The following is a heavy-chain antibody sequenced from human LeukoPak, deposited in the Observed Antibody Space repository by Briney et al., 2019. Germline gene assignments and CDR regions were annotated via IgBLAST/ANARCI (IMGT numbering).Heavy chain of an antibody. CDR3: ARARVKYFDY. V-gene: IGHV4-39*07. J-gene: IGHJ4*02. D-gene: IGHD3-10*01. CDR1: GGSISSSSYY. CDR2: INHSGST. Sequence: SETLPLTCTVSGGSISSSSYYWGWIRQPPGKGLEWIGEINHSGSTNYNPSLKSRVTISVDTSKNQFSLKLSSVTAADTAVYYCARARVKYFDYWGQGTLVTVSS.